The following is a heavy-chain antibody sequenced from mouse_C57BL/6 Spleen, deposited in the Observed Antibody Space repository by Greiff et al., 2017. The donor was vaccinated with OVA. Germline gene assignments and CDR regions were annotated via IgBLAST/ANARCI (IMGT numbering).Heavy chain of an antibody. D-gene: IGHD4-1*01. Sequence: EVQLVESEGGLVQPGSSMKLSCTASGFTFSDYYMAWVRQVPEKGLEWVANINYDGSSTYYLDSLKSRFIISRDNAKNILYLQMSSLKSEDTATYYCARVLNWDYWYFDVWGTGTTVTVSS. CDR1: GFTFSDYY. J-gene: IGHJ1*03. CDR3: ARVLNWDYWYFDV. CDR2: INYDGSST. V-gene: IGHV5-16*01.